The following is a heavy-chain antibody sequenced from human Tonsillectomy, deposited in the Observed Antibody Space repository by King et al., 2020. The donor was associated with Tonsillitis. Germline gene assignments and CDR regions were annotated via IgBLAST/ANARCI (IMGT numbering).Heavy chain of an antibody. CDR2: YYSGGST. CDR3: ARDVAAAGFLWD. Sequence: VQLVQSGGGLIQPGGSLRLSCAASVFTVSIDYVSWVRQTPVEGVEWVSAYYSGGSTYYDNSVKARFTISRDHSKNTLHLQMNSLRSEDTAVYYCARDVAAAGFLWDWGQGTLVTVSS. D-gene: IGHD6-13*01. CDR1: VFTVSIDY. J-gene: IGHJ4*02. V-gene: IGHV3-53*01.